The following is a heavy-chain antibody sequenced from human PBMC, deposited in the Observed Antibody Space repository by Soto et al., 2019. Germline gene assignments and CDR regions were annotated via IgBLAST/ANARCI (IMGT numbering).Heavy chain of an antibody. CDR3: ARLSPHSGIAVAGLLDY. CDR1: GYSFTSYW. V-gene: IGHV5-51*01. D-gene: IGHD6-19*01. CDR2: IYPGDSDT. J-gene: IGHJ4*02. Sequence: GESLKISCKGSGYSFTSYWIGWVRQMPGKGLEWMGIIYPGDSDTRYSPSFQGQVTISAEKSISTAYLQCSSLKASDTAMYYCARLSPHSGIAVAGLLDYWGQGTLVTVSS.